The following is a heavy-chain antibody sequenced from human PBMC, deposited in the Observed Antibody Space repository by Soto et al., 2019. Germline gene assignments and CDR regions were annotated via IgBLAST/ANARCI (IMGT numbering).Heavy chain of an antibody. D-gene: IGHD5-18*01. Sequence: EVQLVESGGGLVQPGGSLRLSCAPSGFTFSSYSMNWVRQAPGKGLEWLSYISSSISTMHYADSVKGRFTISRDNAKNSLYLQINSLRDEDTAVYYCAREVRDTAVADFDYWGQGTLVTVSS. CDR1: GFTFSSYS. CDR2: ISSSISTM. CDR3: AREVRDTAVADFDY. J-gene: IGHJ4*02. V-gene: IGHV3-48*02.